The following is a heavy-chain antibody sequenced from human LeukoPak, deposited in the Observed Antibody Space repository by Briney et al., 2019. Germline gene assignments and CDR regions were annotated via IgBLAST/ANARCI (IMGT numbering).Heavy chain of an antibody. CDR2: INPSGGST. CDR3: AIGYYYGSGSYNYFDY. J-gene: IGHJ4*02. D-gene: IGHD3-10*01. V-gene: IGHV1-46*01. Sequence: ASVKVSCKASGYTFTSYYMHWVRQAPGQGLEWMGIINPSGGSTSYTQKFQGRVTMTRDTSTSTAYMELSRLRSDDTAVYYCAIGYYYGSGSYNYFDYWGQGTLVTVSS. CDR1: GYTFTSYY.